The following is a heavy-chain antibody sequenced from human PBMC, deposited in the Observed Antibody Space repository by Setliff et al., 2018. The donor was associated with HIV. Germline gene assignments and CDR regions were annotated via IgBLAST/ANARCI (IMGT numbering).Heavy chain of an antibody. Sequence: SVKVSCKASRSTFNSHTINWVRQAPGQGLDWMGRIIPILGVANYAQKFQGKVTITADKSTSTAYMELTSLRFDDTAMYYCVRGVQSPPHYSYYYMDVWGEGTMVTDSS. D-gene: IGHD3-3*01. V-gene: IGHV1-69*02. CDR3: VRGVQSPPHYSYYYMDV. CDR1: RSTFNSHT. J-gene: IGHJ6*03. CDR2: IIPILGVA.